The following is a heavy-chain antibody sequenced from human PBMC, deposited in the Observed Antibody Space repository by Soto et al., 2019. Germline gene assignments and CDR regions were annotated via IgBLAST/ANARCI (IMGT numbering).Heavy chain of an antibody. V-gene: IGHV1-69*01. CDR2: IIPIFGTA. CDR3: ARGVRGYYDSSGYYPGWFDP. D-gene: IGHD3-22*01. CDR1: GGTFSSYA. Sequence: QVQLVQSGAEVKKPGSSVKVSCKASGGTFSSYAISWLRQAPGQGLEWMGGIIPIFGTANYAQKFQGRVTITADESTSTAYMELSSLRSEDTAVYYCARGVRGYYDSSGYYPGWFDPWGQGTLVTVSS. J-gene: IGHJ5*02.